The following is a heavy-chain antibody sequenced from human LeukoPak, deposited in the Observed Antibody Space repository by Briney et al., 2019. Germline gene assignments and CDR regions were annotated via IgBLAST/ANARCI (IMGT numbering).Heavy chain of an antibody. D-gene: IGHD2-8*01. J-gene: IGHJ4*02. CDR2: INQDEGKK. CDR3: ARDGNGLIFPTDS. CDR1: GFTFRSYW. Sequence: PGGSLRLPCAASGFTFRSYWMSWVRQAPGKGLEWVANINQDEGKKYYLDSVKGRFTISRDNTKNSLYLQMIGLRAEDTAVYYCARDGNGLIFPTDSWGQGTLLTVSS. V-gene: IGHV3-7*01.